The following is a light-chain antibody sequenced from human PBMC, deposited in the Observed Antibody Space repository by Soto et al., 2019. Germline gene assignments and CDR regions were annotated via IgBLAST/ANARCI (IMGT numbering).Light chain of an antibody. CDR1: SSNIGSNY. Sequence: QPVLTQPPSASGTPGQRVTISCSGSSSNIGSNYVYWYQQLPGTAPKLLIYRNNQRPSGVPDRFSGSKSGTSASLAISGLRSEDEDDYYCAAWDDSLSGSYVFGTGTKVTVL. CDR3: AAWDDSLSGSYV. V-gene: IGLV1-47*01. J-gene: IGLJ1*01. CDR2: RNN.